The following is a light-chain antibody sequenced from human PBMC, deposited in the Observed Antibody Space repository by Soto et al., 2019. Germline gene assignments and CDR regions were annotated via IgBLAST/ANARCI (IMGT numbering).Light chain of an antibody. CDR2: DTS. CDR3: QQRSNWPL. Sequence: EIVLTQSPATLSLSPGERATLSCRASQSIGSYLAWYQQRPGQAPRLLIYDTSNRATGIPARFSGSGSGTDFTLTMSSLEPEDSAVYYCQQRSNWPLFGGGTKVEIK. V-gene: IGKV3-11*01. J-gene: IGKJ4*01. CDR1: QSIGSY.